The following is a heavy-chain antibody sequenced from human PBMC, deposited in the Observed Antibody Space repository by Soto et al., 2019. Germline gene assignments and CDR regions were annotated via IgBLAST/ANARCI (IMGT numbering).Heavy chain of an antibody. D-gene: IGHD3-3*01. Sequence: RASVKVSCKASGYTFTSYGISWVRQAPGQGLEWMGWISAYNGNTNYAQKLQGRVTMTTDTSTSTAYMELRSLRSDGTAVYYCARDPIRFLEWLLPRYYYYYGMDVWGQGTTVTVSS. CDR1: GYTFTSYG. J-gene: IGHJ6*02. V-gene: IGHV1-18*01. CDR3: ARDPIRFLEWLLPRYYYYYGMDV. CDR2: ISAYNGNT.